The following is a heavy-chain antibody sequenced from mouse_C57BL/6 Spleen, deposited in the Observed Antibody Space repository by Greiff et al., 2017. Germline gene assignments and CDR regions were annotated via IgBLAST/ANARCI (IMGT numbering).Heavy chain of an antibody. J-gene: IGHJ2*01. CDR1: GYTFTSYW. V-gene: IGHV1-55*01. CDR3: ARGGITTRYFDY. Sequence: VQLQQSGAELVKPGASVKMSCKASGYTFTSYWITWVKQRPGQGLEWIGDIYPGSGSTNYNEKFKSKATLTVDTSSSTAYMQLSSLTSEDSAVYYCARGGITTRYFDYWGQGTTLTVSS. D-gene: IGHD1-1*01. CDR2: IYPGSGST.